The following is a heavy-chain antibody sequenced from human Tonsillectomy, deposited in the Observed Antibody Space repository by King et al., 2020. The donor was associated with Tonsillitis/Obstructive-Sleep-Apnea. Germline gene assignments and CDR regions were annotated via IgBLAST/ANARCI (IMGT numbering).Heavy chain of an antibody. D-gene: IGHD4-17*01. J-gene: IGHJ4*02. CDR3: GRVTGDDYGDYRSDY. CDR1: GFTFSSYG. CDR2: IWYDGSNK. Sequence: VQLVESGGGVVQPGRSLRLSCAASGFTFSSYGMHWVRQAPGKGLEWVAVIWYDGSNKYYADSVKGRFTISRDNSKNTLYLQMNSLRAEDTAVYYCGRVTGDDYGDYRSDYWGQGTLVTVSS. V-gene: IGHV3-33*01.